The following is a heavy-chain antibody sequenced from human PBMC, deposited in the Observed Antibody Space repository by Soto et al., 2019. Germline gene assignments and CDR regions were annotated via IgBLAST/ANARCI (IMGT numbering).Heavy chain of an antibody. CDR1: GFTFSNAW. J-gene: IGHJ4*02. CDR3: TTQGIAAYFDY. CDR2: IKSKTDGGTT. Sequence: SLRLSCAASGFTFSNAWMSWVRQAPGKGLEWVGHIKSKTDGGTTDYAAPVKGRFTISRDDSKNTLYLQMNSLKTEDTAVYYCTTQGIAAYFDYWGQGTLVPSPQ. V-gene: IGHV3-15*01. D-gene: IGHD6-13*01.